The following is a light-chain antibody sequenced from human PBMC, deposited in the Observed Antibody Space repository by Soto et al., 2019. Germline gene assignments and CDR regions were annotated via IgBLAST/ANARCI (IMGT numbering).Light chain of an antibody. Sequence: QSVLTQPASVSGSPGQSITISCTGTSSDVGGYNHVSWYQHSPGKAPKLILFAVSDRPSGVSHRFSGSKSGNTASLTISGLHAEDEADYYGCSDTSLSTVVFGGGTKLTVL. V-gene: IGLV2-14*01. J-gene: IGLJ2*01. CDR2: AVS. CDR1: SSDVGGYNH. CDR3: CSDTSLSTVV.